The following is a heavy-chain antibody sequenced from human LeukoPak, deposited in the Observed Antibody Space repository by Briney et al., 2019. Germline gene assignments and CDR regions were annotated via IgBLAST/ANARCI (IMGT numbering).Heavy chain of an antibody. J-gene: IGHJ4*02. V-gene: IGHV5-51*01. Sequence: GESLKISCKGFGYSFTNYWIGWVRQMPGKGLEWMGIIYPGDSDTKYSPSFQGQVTISADKSITTAYLQWSSLRASDSAMYYCARPGSRGYSSSFDYWGQGTLVTVSS. CDR2: IYPGDSDT. CDR1: GYSFTNYW. D-gene: IGHD6-13*01. CDR3: ARPGSRGYSSSFDY.